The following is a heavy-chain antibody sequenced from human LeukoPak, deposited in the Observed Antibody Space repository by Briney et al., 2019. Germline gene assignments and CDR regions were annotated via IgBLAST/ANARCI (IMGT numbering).Heavy chain of an antibody. CDR2: INPNSGGT. D-gene: IGHD3-22*01. J-gene: IGHJ4*02. CDR1: GYTFTGYY. CDR3: ARVEGSYYDSSGLN. V-gene: IGHV1-2*02. Sequence: VASVKVSCKASGYTFTGYYMHWVRQAPGQGLEWMGWINPNSGGTNYAQKFQGRVTMTRDTSISTAYMELSRLRSDDTAVYYCARVEGSYYDSSGLNGGRGPLVTVSS.